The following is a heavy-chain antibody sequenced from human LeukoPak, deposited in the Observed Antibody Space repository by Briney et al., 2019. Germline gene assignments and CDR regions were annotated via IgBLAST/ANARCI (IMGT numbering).Heavy chain of an antibody. D-gene: IGHD3-10*01. CDR2: ISSSSSYI. J-gene: IGHJ4*02. V-gene: IGHV3-21*01. CDR1: GFTFSSYS. Sequence: GGSLRLSCAASGFTFSSYSMNWVRQAPGKGLEWVSSISSSSSYIYYADSVKGRFTISRDNAKNSLYLQMNSLRAEDTAVYYCARDSMVRGDHLDYWGQGTLVTVSS. CDR3: ARDSMVRGDHLDY.